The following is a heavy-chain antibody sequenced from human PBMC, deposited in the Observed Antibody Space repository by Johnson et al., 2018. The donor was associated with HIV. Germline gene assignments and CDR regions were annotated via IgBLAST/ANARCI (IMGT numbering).Heavy chain of an antibody. J-gene: IGHJ3*02. CDR3: AKGLVPAAVSRRTGAPDAFDI. Sequence: QVHLVESGGGLVRPGGSLRLSCVVSGFTFSDYYMNWIRQAPGKGLEWLSNISSGGSVRYYADSVRGRFTISRDNAENSLYLQMNSLRAEDTAVYYCAKGLVPAAVSRRTGAPDAFDIWGQGTMVTVSS. CDR2: ISSGGSVR. CDR1: GFTFSDYY. D-gene: IGHD2-2*01. V-gene: IGHV3-11*04.